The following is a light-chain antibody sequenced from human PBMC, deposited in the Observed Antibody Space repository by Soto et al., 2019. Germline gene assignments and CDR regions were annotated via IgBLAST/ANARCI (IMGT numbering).Light chain of an antibody. Sequence: QSALTQPASVSGSPGQSITISCTGTSSDVGGYNFVSWYQQHPGKAPKLMIYDVSNRPSGVSNRFSGSKSGNTASLTISGLQAEDESHYYCSSYTSTNTQLFGGGTKVTLL. CDR3: SSYTSTNTQL. V-gene: IGLV2-14*03. CDR2: DVS. CDR1: SSDVGGYNF. J-gene: IGLJ2*01.